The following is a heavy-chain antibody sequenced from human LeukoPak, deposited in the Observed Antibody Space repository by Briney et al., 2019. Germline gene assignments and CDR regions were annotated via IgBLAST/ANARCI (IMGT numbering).Heavy chain of an antibody. CDR2: IYHSGST. V-gene: IGHV4-38-2*01. CDR3: YIPMFPLEYFQH. J-gene: IGHJ1*01. Sequence: SETLSLTCAVSGYSISSGYYWGWIRQPPGKGLEWIGSIYHSGSTYYNPSLKSRVTISVDTSKNQFSLKLSSVTAADTAVYYCYIPMFPLEYFQHGAQGTLVTVSS. CDR1: GYSISSGYY. D-gene: IGHD3-10*02.